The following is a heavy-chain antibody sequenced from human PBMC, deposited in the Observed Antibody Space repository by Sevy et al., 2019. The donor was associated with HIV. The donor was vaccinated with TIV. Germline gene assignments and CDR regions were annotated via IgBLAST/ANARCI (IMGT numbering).Heavy chain of an antibody. CDR1: DGSLSSDNYY. D-gene: IGHD3-3*01. CDR2: VYYSGRT. V-gene: IGHV4-39*01. J-gene: IGHJ5*02. CDR3: ATIIIFGVLSYNWFDP. Sequence: SETLSLTCTVSDGSLSSDNYYWVWIRQPPGKGLEWIGTVYYSGRTYYTPSLKTRVTISVDTSKNQFSLKLTSVTAADTAVYYCATIIIFGVLSYNWFDPWGQGTLVTVSS.